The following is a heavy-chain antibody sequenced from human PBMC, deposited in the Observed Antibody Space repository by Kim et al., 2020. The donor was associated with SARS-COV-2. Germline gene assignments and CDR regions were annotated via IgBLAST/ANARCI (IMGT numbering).Heavy chain of an antibody. J-gene: IGHJ5*02. V-gene: IGHV3-20*01. D-gene: IGHD3-22*01. CDR2: INWNGGST. CDR1: GFTFDDYG. CDR3: ARDYYDSSGYWPFDP. Sequence: GGSLRLSCAASGFTFDDYGMSWVRQAPGKGLEWVSGINWNGGSTGYADSVKGRFTISRDNAKNSLYLQMNSLRAEDTALYHCARDYYDSSGYWPFDPWGQGTLVTVSS.